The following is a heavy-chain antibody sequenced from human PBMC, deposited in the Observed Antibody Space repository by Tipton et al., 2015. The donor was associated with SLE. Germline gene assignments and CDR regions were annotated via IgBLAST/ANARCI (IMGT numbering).Heavy chain of an antibody. V-gene: IGHV4-34*01. Sequence: TLSLTCAVYGGSFSGYYWSWIRQPPGKGLEWIGEINHSGSTNYNPSLKSRVTISVDTSKNQFSLKLSSVTAADTAVYYCARLNLAVAGFDYWGQGTLVTVSS. CDR1: GGSFSGYY. J-gene: IGHJ4*02. CDR2: INHSGST. D-gene: IGHD6-19*01. CDR3: ARLNLAVAGFDY.